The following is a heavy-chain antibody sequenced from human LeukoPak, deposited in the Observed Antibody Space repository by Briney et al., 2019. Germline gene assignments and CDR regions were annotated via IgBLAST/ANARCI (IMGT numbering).Heavy chain of an antibody. CDR3: ARVLEYCGGDCYPDW. V-gene: IGHV1-46*01. D-gene: IGHD2-21*02. J-gene: IGHJ4*02. CDR1: GYTFTSYY. CDR2: INPSGGST. Sequence: ASVKVSCTASGYTFTSYYMHWVRQAPGQGLEWMGIINPSGGSTSHAQKFQGRVTMTRDTSISTAYMELSRLRSDDTAVYYCARVLEYCGGDCYPDWWGQGTLVTVSS.